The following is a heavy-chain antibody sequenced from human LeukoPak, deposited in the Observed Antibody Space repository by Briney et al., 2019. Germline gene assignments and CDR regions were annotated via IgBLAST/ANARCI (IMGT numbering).Heavy chain of an antibody. V-gene: IGHV3-74*01. CDR1: GFTFSSYW. CDR3: AREETYYYGSGSYYPKYYFDY. D-gene: IGHD3-10*01. CDR2: INSDGSST. Sequence: GGSLRLSCAASGFTFSSYWMHWVRQAPGKGLVWVSRINSDGSSTSYADSVKGRFTISRDNAKNTLYLQMNSLRAEDTAVYYCAREETYYYGSGSYYPKYYFDYWGQGTLVTVSS. J-gene: IGHJ4*02.